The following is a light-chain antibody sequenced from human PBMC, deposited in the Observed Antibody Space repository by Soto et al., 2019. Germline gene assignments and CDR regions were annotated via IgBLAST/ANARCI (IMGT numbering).Light chain of an antibody. CDR1: SSNIGAGHD. J-gene: IGLJ2*01. V-gene: IGLV1-40*01. Sequence: QSVLTQPPSVSGAPGQRVTISCTGSSSNIGAGHDVHWYQQLPGRAPKLLIYGNTNRPSGVPDRFSGSKSGTSASLAITGLAAEDEADYSCLSFDSSLSVVFGGGTKLTVL. CDR3: LSFDSSLSVV. CDR2: GNT.